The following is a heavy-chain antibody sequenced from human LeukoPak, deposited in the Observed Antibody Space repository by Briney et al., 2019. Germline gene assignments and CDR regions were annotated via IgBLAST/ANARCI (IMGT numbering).Heavy chain of an antibody. CDR3: ARPIGYCSSPSCWKPFDS. D-gene: IGHD2-2*01. V-gene: IGHV3-74*01. CDR1: GFTFSSYW. CDR2: INSDGSST. Sequence: GGFLRLSCAASGFTFSSYWMHWVRQAPGKGLVWVSRINSDGSSTTYADSVKGRLTISRDNAKNTLYLQMNSLRAEDTAVYYCARPIGYCSSPSCWKPFDSWGQGTLVTVSS. J-gene: IGHJ4*02.